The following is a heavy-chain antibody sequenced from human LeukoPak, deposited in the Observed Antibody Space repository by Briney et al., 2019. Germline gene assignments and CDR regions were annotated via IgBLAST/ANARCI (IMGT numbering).Heavy chain of an antibody. J-gene: IGHJ4*02. V-gene: IGHV4-59*01. Sequence: SETLSLTCTVSGGSISSYYWSWIRQPPGKGLEWIGYIYYSGSTNYNPSLKSRVTISVDTSKNQFSLKLSSVTAADTAVYYWARGPYYYDSSGYFYWGQGTLVTVSS. CDR3: ARGPYYYDSSGYFY. CDR2: IYYSGST. CDR1: GGSISSYY. D-gene: IGHD3-22*01.